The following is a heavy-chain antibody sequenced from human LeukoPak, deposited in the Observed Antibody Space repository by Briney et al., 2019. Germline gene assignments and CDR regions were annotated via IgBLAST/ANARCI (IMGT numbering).Heavy chain of an antibody. CDR3: ARGGYSVYFFSGDY. Sequence: GGSLRLSCTASGFTFSSYAMSWVRQAPGKGLEWVSSISDIVSRTYYADSVEGRFTISRDNSKNTLFLQMNSLRATDTAVYYCARGGYSVYFFSGDYWGQGTLVTVSS. D-gene: IGHD5/OR15-5a*01. V-gene: IGHV3-23*01. CDR1: GFTFSSYA. J-gene: IGHJ4*02. CDR2: ISDIVSRT.